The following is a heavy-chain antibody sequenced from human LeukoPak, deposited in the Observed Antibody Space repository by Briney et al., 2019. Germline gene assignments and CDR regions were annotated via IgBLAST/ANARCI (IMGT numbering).Heavy chain of an antibody. J-gene: IGHJ4*02. D-gene: IGHD3-3*01. V-gene: IGHV1-2*02. CDR2: INPNSGDT. CDR1: GYTFTGYY. CDR3: ARIASYDFWSGPFDY. Sequence: GASVKVSCKASGYTFTGYYMHWVRQAPGQGLEWMGWINPNSGDTNYAQKFQGRVTMTSDTSISTAYIELSRLRSDDTAVYYCARIASYDFWSGPFDYWGQGTLVTVSS.